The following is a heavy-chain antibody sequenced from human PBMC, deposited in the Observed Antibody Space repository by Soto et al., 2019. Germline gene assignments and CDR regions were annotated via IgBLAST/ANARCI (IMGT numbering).Heavy chain of an antibody. D-gene: IGHD3-3*01. CDR2: ISYDGSNK. J-gene: IGHJ5*02. CDR1: GFTFSSYG. CDR3: AKDSSDLRRGENWFDP. V-gene: IGHV3-30*18. Sequence: QVQLVESGGGVVQPGRSLRLSCAASGFTFSSYGMHWVRQAPGKGLEWVAVISYDGSNKYYADSVKGRFTISRDNSKNTLYLQMNSLRAEDTAVYYCAKDSSDLRRGENWFDPWGQGTLVTVSS.